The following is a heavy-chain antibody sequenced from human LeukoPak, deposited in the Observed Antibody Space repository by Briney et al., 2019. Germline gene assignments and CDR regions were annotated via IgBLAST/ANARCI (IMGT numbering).Heavy chain of an antibody. J-gene: IGHJ3*02. D-gene: IGHD3-22*01. V-gene: IGHV3-30*04. CDR3: ARGGPSRDYYDSSDYYPDAFDI. Sequence: GGSLRLSCAASGFTFSTYAMNWVRQSPGKGLEWVALTSFDGKTKHFADSVKGRFTIPRDNSKNTLYLQMNSLRPGDTAVYYCARGGPSRDYYDSSDYYPDAFDIWGQGTMVTVSS. CDR2: TSFDGKTK. CDR1: GFTFSTYA.